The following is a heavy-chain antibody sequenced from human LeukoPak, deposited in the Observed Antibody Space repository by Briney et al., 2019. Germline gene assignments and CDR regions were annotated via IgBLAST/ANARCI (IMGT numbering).Heavy chain of an antibody. J-gene: IGHJ4*02. V-gene: IGHV3-21*01. Sequence: PGGSLRLSCAASGFSFSSYSMEWVRQAPGKGLEWVSSISTISTYIYYADSVKGRFTISRDNAKNSLYLQMNSLRAEDTAVYYCARLFGGGFGKYYFDYRGQGTLVTVSS. D-gene: IGHD3-10*01. CDR3: ARLFGGGFGKYYFDY. CDR1: GFSFSSYS. CDR2: ISTISTYI.